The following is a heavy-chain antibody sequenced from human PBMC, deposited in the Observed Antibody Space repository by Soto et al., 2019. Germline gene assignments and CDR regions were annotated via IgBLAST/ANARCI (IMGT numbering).Heavy chain of an antibody. CDR3: VRGGHCSGGNCYSGLIYFAY. J-gene: IGHJ4*02. D-gene: IGHD2-15*01. V-gene: IGHV3-72*01. Sequence: GGSLRLSCAASGFTFSDHYMDWVRQAPGKGLEWVGRSRNKANSYTTEYAASVKGRFTISRDDSKNSLFLQMNSLKPEDTAVYYCVRGGHCSGGNCYSGLIYFAYWGQGALVTVSS. CDR1: GFTFSDHY. CDR2: SRNKANSYTT.